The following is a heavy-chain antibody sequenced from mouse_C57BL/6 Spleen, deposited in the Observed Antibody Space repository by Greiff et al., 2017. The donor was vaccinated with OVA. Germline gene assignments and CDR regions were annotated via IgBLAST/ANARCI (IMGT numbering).Heavy chain of an antibody. Sequence: VQLQQSGAELVRPGTSVKLSCKASGYTFTSYWMHWVKQRPGQGLEWIGVIDPSDSYTNYNQKFKGKATLTVDTSSSTAYMQLSSLTSEDSAVYYCASYSNLFAYWGQGTLVTVSA. CDR1: GYTFTSYW. V-gene: IGHV1-59*01. CDR3: ASYSNLFAY. CDR2: IDPSDSYT. J-gene: IGHJ3*01. D-gene: IGHD2-5*01.